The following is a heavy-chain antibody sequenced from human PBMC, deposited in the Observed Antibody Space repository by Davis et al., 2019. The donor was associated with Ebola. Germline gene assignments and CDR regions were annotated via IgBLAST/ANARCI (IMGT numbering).Heavy chain of an antibody. Sequence: GESLKISCKSSFFFFHIYWIAWVRQMPGKGLEWMGVIYPGYSETTYSPSFQGQVTISVDKSINTAYLQWSSLKASDTAIYYCATNDYHDRSPCDHWGQGTLVTVSS. D-gene: IGHD3-22*01. CDR2: IYPGYSET. J-gene: IGHJ4*02. V-gene: IGHV5-51*01. CDR3: ATNDYHDRSPCDH. CDR1: FFFFHIYW.